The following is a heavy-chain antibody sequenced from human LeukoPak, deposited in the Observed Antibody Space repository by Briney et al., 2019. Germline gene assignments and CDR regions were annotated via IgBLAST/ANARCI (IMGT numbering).Heavy chain of an antibody. D-gene: IGHD4-23*01. J-gene: IGHJ3*02. CDR3: ARHKSWWELHAFDI. CDR2: IFYRGST. Sequence: SETLSLTCTVSIGSIGISSSYWGWSRQPPGEGLEWNESIFYRGSTYYNPSLKSRVTISIDTSKNHFSLKLSSVSAADTAVYYCARHKSWWELHAFDIWGQGTLVTVSS. V-gene: IGHV4-39*01. CDR1: IGSIGISSSY.